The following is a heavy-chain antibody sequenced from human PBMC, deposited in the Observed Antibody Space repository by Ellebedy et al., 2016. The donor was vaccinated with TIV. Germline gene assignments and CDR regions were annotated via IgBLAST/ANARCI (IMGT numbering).Heavy chain of an antibody. Sequence: AASVKVSCKASGGTFSSYAFSWVRQAPGQGPEWMGRIIPILGIANYAQKFQGRVTITADKSTSTAYMELSSLRSNDTAVYYIAAGNGGGWFDPWGQGTLVTVSS. CDR2: IIPILGIA. CDR3: AAGNGGGWFDP. D-gene: IGHD1-1*01. J-gene: IGHJ5*02. V-gene: IGHV1-69*04. CDR1: GGTFSSYA.